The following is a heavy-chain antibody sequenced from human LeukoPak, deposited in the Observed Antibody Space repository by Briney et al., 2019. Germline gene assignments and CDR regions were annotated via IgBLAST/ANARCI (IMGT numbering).Heavy chain of an antibody. CDR3: AKPAAGYSSGWYDGPYHFDY. Sequence: GGSLRLSCAASGFTFSSYGMHWVRQAPGKEPEWVAFIRYDGSNKYYADSVKGRFTISRDNSKNTLYLQMNSLRAEDTAVYYCAKPAAGYSSGWYDGPYHFDYWGQGTLATVTS. J-gene: IGHJ4*02. CDR2: IRYDGSNK. V-gene: IGHV3-30*02. CDR1: GFTFSSYG. D-gene: IGHD6-19*01.